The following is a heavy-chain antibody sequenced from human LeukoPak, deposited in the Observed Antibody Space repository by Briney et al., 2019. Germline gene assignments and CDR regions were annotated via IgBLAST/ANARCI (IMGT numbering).Heavy chain of an antibody. CDR1: GGSFSGYY. CDR3: ARRGYSYGYYPPFFDY. J-gene: IGHJ4*02. CDR2: INHSGST. Sequence: SETLSLTCAVYGGSFSGYYWSWIRQPPGKGLEWIGEINHSGSTNYNPSLKSRVTISVDTSKNQSSLKLSSVTAADTAVYYCARRGYSYGYYPPFFDYWGQGTLVTVSS. V-gene: IGHV4-34*01. D-gene: IGHD5-18*01.